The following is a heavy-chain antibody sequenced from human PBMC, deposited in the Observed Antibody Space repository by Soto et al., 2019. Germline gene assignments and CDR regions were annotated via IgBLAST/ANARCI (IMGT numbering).Heavy chain of an antibody. V-gene: IGHV4-39*01. Sequence: PSETLSLTCTVSGGSISSSSYYWGWIRQPPGKGLEWIGSTYYSGSTYYNPSLKSRVTISVDTSKNQFSLKLSSVTAADTAVYYCARCSGYSSSWYCRYGMDVWGQGTTVTVSS. J-gene: IGHJ6*02. CDR3: ARCSGYSSSWYCRYGMDV. CDR2: TYYSGST. D-gene: IGHD6-13*01. CDR1: GGSISSSSYY.